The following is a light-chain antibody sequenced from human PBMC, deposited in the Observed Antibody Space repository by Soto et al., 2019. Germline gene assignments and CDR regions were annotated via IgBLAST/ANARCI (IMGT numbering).Light chain of an antibody. Sequence: EIVMTQPPATLSVSPGERATLSCMASQSVSSNLAWYQQKPGHAPRLLICGASARATGIPARFSGSGSGTEFTPTISSLQSEDFAVDYCQQYNNWSWTFGQGTKVDIK. CDR1: QSVSSN. CDR2: GAS. V-gene: IGKV3-15*01. CDR3: QQYNNWSWT. J-gene: IGKJ1*01.